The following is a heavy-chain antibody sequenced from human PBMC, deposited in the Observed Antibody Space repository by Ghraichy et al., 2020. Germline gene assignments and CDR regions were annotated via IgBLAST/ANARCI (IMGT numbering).Heavy chain of an antibody. D-gene: IGHD3-9*01. CDR3: ARTFTPQHYDILTGYLTKDAFDI. V-gene: IGHV7-4-1*02. CDR1: GYTFTSYA. J-gene: IGHJ3*02. CDR2: INTNTGNP. Sequence: ASVKVSCKASGYTFTSYAMNWVQQAPGQGLEWMGWINTNTGNPTYAQGFTGRFVFSLDTSVSTAYLQISSLKAEDTAVYYCARTFTPQHYDILTGYLTKDAFDIWGQGTMVTVSS.